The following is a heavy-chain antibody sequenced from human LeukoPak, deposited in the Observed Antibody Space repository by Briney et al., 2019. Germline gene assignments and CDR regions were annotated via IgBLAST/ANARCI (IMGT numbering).Heavy chain of an antibody. J-gene: IGHJ6*03. Sequence: SQTLSLTCAISGDSVSSNSAAWNWIRQSPSRGLEWLGRTYYRSKWYNDYAVSVKSRITINPDTSKNRFSLQLNSVTPEDTAVYYCAREVTMVRGGYYYYYMDVWGKGTTVTASS. CDR3: AREVTMVRGGYYYYYMDV. CDR1: GDSVSSNSAA. CDR2: TYYRSKWYN. D-gene: IGHD3-10*01. V-gene: IGHV6-1*01.